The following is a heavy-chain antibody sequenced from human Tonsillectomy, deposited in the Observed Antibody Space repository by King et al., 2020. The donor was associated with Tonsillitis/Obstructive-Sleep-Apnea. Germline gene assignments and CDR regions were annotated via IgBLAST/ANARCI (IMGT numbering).Heavy chain of an antibody. D-gene: IGHD6-13*01. CDR2: LNTNTGNP. Sequence: QLVQSGSELKKPGASVKVSCKASGYTFTSYALNWVRQAPGQGLEWMGWLNTNTGNPTYAQGFTGRFVFSLDTSVSPAYLQISSLKAEDTAVDYCARDGQQLAPDYYYYLDVWGEGTTVTVSS. CDR1: GYTFTSYA. CDR3: ARDGQQLAPDYYYYLDV. V-gene: IGHV7-4-1*02. J-gene: IGHJ6*03.